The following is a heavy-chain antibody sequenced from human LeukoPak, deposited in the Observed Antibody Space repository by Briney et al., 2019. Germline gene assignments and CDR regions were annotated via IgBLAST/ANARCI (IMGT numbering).Heavy chain of an antibody. V-gene: IGHV1-46*01. J-gene: IGHJ4*02. CDR1: GDTFTSYY. CDR2: INPSGGDT. Sequence: RASVKVSCKASGDTFTSYYMHWVRQAPGQGLEWMGIINPSGGDTSYAQKFQGRLTMTRDTSTNTVYMELTSLRSEDTAVYYCAREVMDNLRFDYWGQGTLVTVSS. D-gene: IGHD1-14*01. CDR3: AREVMDNLRFDY.